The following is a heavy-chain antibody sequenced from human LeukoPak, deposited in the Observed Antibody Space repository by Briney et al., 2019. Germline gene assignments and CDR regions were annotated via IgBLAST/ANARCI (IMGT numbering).Heavy chain of an antibody. V-gene: IGHV1-69*05. CDR1: GGTFSSYA. J-gene: IGHJ6*03. CDR3: AIEAYYYYYYMDV. CDR2: IIPIFGTA. Sequence: ASVKVSCKASGGTFSSYAISWVRQAPGQGLEWMGRIIPIFGTANYAQKFQGRVTITTDESTSTACMELSSLRSEDTAVYYCAIEAYYYYYYMDVWGKGTTVTVSS.